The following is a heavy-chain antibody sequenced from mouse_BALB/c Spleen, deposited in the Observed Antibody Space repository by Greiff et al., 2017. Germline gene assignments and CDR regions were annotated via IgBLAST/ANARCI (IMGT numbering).Heavy chain of an antibody. CDR2: ISSGGSYT. Sequence: EVQGVESGGGLVKPGGSLKLSCAASGFTFSSYAMSWVRQTPEKRLEWVATISSGGSYTYYPDSVKGRFTISRDNAKNTLYLQMSSLRSEDTAMYYCASIYYDYDGHFDYWGQGTTLTVSS. V-gene: IGHV5-9-3*01. CDR3: ASIYYDYDGHFDY. D-gene: IGHD2-4*01. CDR1: GFTFSSYA. J-gene: IGHJ2*01.